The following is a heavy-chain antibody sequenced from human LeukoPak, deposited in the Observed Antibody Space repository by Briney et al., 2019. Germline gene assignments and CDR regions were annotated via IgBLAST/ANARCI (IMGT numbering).Heavy chain of an antibody. CDR2: INPDTGGT. CDR3: ATGLFVVGNNWFDP. V-gene: IGHV1-2*06. Sequence: ASVKVSCKASGYNFTDYFMHWVRQAPGQGFEWMERINPDTGGTNYAQRFQGRVTLTRDTSINTVYMELSSLISGDTAVYYCATGLFVVGNNWFDPWGQGTLVTVST. CDR1: GYNFTDYF. D-gene: IGHD2-15*01. J-gene: IGHJ5*02.